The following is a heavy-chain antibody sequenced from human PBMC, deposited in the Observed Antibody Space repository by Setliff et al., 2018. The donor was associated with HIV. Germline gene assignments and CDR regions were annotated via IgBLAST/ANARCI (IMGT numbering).Heavy chain of an antibody. J-gene: IGHJ3*01. CDR3: ARDTGVNVAPDGRGYHTFDF. CDR1: GYSISTAYY. D-gene: IGHD2-8*02. CDR2: VHHSGST. Sequence: SETLSLTCAVSGYSISTAYYWAWIRQPPGKGLEWIGGVHHSGSTHYNPSLRSRVTISPQTSKNQFSLELTSVTAADTATYYCARDTGVNVAPDGRGYHTFDFWGRGTVVTVSS. V-gene: IGHV4-38-2*02.